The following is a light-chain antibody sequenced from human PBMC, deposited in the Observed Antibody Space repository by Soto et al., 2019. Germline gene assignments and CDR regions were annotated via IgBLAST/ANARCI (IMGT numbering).Light chain of an antibody. CDR1: QSVASN. J-gene: IGKJ2*01. CDR2: GAS. V-gene: IGKV3-15*01. CDR3: QQYHNWPPQYT. Sequence: EIVMTQSPASLSVSPGDGATLSCRASQSVASNVARYQQKPGQGPRLLIHGASTRAVGVPARFSGSVSGTDFTLTISSLQSEDFAVYDWQQYHNWPPQYTFGQGTKLQIK.